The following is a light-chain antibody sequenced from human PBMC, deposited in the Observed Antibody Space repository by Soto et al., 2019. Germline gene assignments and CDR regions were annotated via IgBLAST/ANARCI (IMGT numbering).Light chain of an antibody. CDR3: QQYDNWPPWT. CDR1: QSVTSTY. CDR2: GAS. J-gene: IGKJ1*01. V-gene: IGKV3-15*01. Sequence: EIVLTQSPGTLSLSPGERATLSCRASQSVTSTYLGWYQQKPGQAPSLLIYGASSRATGIPARFSGSGSGTEFTLTISSLQSEDFAVYYCQQYDNWPPWTFGQGTKVDIK.